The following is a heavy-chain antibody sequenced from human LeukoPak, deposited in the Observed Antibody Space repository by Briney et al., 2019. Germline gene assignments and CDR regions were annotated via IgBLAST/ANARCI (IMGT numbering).Heavy chain of an antibody. CDR2: INPNSGGA. CDR1: GYTFTGYY. V-gene: IGHV1-2*02. D-gene: IGHD4-23*01. CDR3: ARDDYGGNSGNFQH. J-gene: IGHJ1*01. Sequence: ASVKVSCKASGYTFTGYYMHWVRQAPGQGLEWMGWINPNSGGANYAQKFQGRVTMTRDTSISTAYMELSRLRSDDTAVYYCARDDYGGNSGNFQHWGQGTLVTVSS.